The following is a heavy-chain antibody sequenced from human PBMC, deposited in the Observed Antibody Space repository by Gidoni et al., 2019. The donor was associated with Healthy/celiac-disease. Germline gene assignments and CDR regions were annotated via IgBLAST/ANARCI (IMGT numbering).Heavy chain of an antibody. CDR1: GGTFSSYA. V-gene: IGHV1-69*01. J-gene: IGHJ4*02. CDR2: IIPIFGTA. D-gene: IGHD6-13*01. CDR3: ARQSSGIAAALNDY. Sequence: QVQLVQSGAEVKKPGSSVKVSCQASGGTFSSYAISWVRQAPGQGLEWMGGIIPIFGTANYAQKFQGRVTITADESTSTAYMELSSLRSEDTAVYYCARQSSGIAAALNDYWGQGTLVTVSS.